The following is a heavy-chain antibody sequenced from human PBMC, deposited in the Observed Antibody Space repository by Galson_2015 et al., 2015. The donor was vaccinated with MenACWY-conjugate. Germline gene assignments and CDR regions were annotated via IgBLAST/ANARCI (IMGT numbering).Heavy chain of an antibody. V-gene: IGHV3-33*01. CDR3: TRGYKEGCSGATCKAFDI. D-gene: IGHD2-15*01. CDR2: IWSDGSTA. CDR1: GFTFSSYG. Sequence: SLRLSCAASGFTFSSYGVHWVRQAPGKGLEWVAVIWSDGSTARYADSVKGQFIISRDNAKNTFYLQMNSLRAEDTGVYYCTRGYKEGCSGATCKAFDIWGQGTMVTVSS. J-gene: IGHJ3*02.